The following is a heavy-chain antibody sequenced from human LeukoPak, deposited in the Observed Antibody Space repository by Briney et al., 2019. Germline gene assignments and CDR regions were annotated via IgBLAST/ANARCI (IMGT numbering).Heavy chain of an antibody. CDR1: GGSISSYY. D-gene: IGHD3-22*01. CDR3: ARQMYSYETDP. CDR2: IYHSGIT. V-gene: IGHV4-59*08. J-gene: IGHJ5*02. Sequence: SETLSLTCTVSGGSISSYYWSWIRQPPGKGLECIGYIYHSGITNYNPSLKSRVTISLDTSKNQFSLKRSSVTAADTAVYYCARQMYSYETDPWGQGTLVTVSS.